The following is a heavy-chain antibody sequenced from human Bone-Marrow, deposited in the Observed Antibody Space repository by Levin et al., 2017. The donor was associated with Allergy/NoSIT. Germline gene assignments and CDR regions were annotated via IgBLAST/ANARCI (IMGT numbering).Heavy chain of an antibody. Sequence: GESLKISCKASGYPFNGYFIHWLRQAPGQRPDWMGWINPLNGGAHYAQKFQGRVTLTRDTSISTLYMELGSLTSDDTAVYYCARDPYQLLSPYFDSWGQGTQVTVSS. J-gene: IGHJ4*02. CDR3: ARDPYQLLSPYFDS. D-gene: IGHD2/OR15-2a*01. CDR2: INPLNGGA. CDR1: GYPFNGYF. V-gene: IGHV1-2*02.